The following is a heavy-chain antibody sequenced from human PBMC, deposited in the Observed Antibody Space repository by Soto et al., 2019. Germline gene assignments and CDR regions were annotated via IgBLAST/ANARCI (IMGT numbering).Heavy chain of an antibody. J-gene: IGHJ2*01. V-gene: IGHV1-69*12. CDR1: GGTFSNYP. CDR2: IIPIFGTV. Sequence: QVQLVQSGAEVKKPGSSVTVSCKASGGTFSNYPISWVRQAPGQGLEWMGGIIPIFGTVNYEQKFQGRVTMTADESTSTAYKERSSLGSEDTAVYYCARGNHRWLQLWYFDPWGRGTLVTVSS. D-gene: IGHD5-12*01. CDR3: ARGNHRWLQLWYFDP.